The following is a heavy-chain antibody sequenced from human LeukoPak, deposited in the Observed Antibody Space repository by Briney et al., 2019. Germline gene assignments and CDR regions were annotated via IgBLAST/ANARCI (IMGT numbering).Heavy chain of an antibody. Sequence: GGSLRLSCAASGFTFSSYGMHWVRQAPGKGLEWVAVIWYDGSNKYYADSVKGRFTISRDNSKNTLYLQMNSLRAEDTAVYYCARDFGTGTLRFDYWGQGTLVTVS. CDR3: ARDFGTGTLRFDY. D-gene: IGHD1-1*01. CDR2: IWYDGSNK. V-gene: IGHV3-33*08. CDR1: GFTFSSYG. J-gene: IGHJ4*02.